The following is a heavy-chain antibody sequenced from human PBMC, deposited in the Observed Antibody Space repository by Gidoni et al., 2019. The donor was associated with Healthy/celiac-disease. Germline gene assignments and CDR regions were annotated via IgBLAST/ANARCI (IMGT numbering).Heavy chain of an antibody. V-gene: IGHV4-34*01. J-gene: IGHJ6*02. CDR1: GGSFSGYY. Sequence: QVQLQQWGAGLLKPSETLSLTCAVYGGSFSGYYWSWIRQPPGKGLEWIGEINHSGSTNYNPSLKSRVTISVDTSKNQFSLKLSSVTAADTAVYYCARGRYCSGGSCYYRALYYYGMDVWGQGTTVTVSS. CDR3: ARGRYCSGGSCYYRALYYYGMDV. D-gene: IGHD2-15*01. CDR2: INHSGST.